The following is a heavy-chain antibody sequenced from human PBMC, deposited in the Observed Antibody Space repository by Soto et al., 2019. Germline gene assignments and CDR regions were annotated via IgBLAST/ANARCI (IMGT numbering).Heavy chain of an antibody. V-gene: IGHV1-69*04. CDR1: GDTFSSNS. CDR2: IIPMLGII. CDR3: ARGISEFGRGSTCYFYYFAH. J-gene: IGHJ4*02. Sequence: GASVKVSCKASGDTFSSNSINWVRQAPGQGLEWMGRIIPMLGIINYAQKFQGGVTISADKSATTVYMELSSLTSEDTAVYYCARGISEFGRGSTCYFYYFAHGGPEPRVTVSS. D-gene: IGHD2-15*01.